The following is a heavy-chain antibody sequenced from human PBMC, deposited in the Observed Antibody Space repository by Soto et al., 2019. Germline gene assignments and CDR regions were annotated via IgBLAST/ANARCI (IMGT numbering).Heavy chain of an antibody. CDR3: GSQVDRPPASVLDI. CDR2: IYYSVST. Sequence: SETLSLTCTVSGGSISISTYYCGWIRQPPGKGLEWIGSIYYSVSTYYNPSLRSRLTISADTSKHPFSPKLQSVTAADTAVYYCGSQVDRPPASVLDILGQGTMVTVSS. CDR1: GGSISISTYY. V-gene: IGHV4-39*01. J-gene: IGHJ3*02.